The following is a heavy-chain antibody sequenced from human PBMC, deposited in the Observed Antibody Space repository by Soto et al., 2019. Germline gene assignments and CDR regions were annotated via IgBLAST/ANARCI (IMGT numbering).Heavy chain of an antibody. V-gene: IGHV1-18*01. CDR3: AVGYCSMTSCLKVAGSSFDF. D-gene: IGHD2-2*03. Sequence: QVQLVQSGPEVKKPGASVTVSCKASGNRFTSYAFSWVRQAPGQGLEWMGWISPYSGNTKYSQNVQGRITMTADTSTSTAYLELRSLRSDDTAAYYSAVGYCSMTSCLKVAGSSFDFWGQGTLIIVSS. CDR1: GNRFTSYA. CDR2: ISPYSGNT. J-gene: IGHJ4*02.